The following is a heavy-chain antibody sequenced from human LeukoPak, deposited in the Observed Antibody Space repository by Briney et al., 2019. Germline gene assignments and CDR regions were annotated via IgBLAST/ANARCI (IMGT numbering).Heavy chain of an antibody. J-gene: IGHJ4*02. CDR3: ARARTPYGSGND. CDR2: IYTSGST. Sequence: SQTLSLTCTVSGGSISSGSYYWSWIRQPAGKGLEWIGRIYTSGSTNYNPSLKSRVTMSVDTSKNQFSLKLSSVTAADTAVYYCARARTPYGSGNDWGQGTLVTVSS. CDR1: GGSISSGSYY. D-gene: IGHD3-10*01. V-gene: IGHV4-61*02.